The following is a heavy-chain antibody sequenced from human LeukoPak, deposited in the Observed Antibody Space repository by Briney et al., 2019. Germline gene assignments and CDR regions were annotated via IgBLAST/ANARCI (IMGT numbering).Heavy chain of an antibody. CDR3: ARANFLYCSSNTGLFDY. CDR1: GYTFTDYY. V-gene: IGHV1-2*02. CDR2: INPNDGDT. Sequence: ASVKVSCKASGYTFTDYYMHWVRQAPGRGFEWMGWINPNDGDTNYAQKFQGRVTMTRDTSISTAHMEVSRLRSDDTAVYYCARANFLYCSSNTGLFDYWGQGTLVTVSS. J-gene: IGHJ4*02. D-gene: IGHD2-2*01.